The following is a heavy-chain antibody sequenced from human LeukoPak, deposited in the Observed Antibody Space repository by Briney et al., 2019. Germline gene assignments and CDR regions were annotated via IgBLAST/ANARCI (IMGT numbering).Heavy chain of an antibody. CDR1: GGTFSSYA. V-gene: IGHV1-2*02. D-gene: IGHD2-15*01. CDR3: ARDTQSKRDY. CDR2: IHPNTGAT. Sequence: GASVKVSCKASGGTFSSYAISWVRQAPGQGLEWMGWIHPNTGATNYAPKFRGRVIMTRDTSISTIYMEVSRLTSDDTAVYYCARDTQSKRDYWGQGTLVTVSS. J-gene: IGHJ4*02.